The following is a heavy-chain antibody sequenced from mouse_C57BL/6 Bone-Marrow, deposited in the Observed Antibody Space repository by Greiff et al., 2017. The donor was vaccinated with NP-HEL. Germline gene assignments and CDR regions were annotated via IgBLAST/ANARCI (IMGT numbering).Heavy chain of an antibody. CDR2: IYPGDGDT. Sequence: QVQLQQSGAELVKPGASVKISCKASGYAFSSYWMNWVKQRPGKGLEWIGQIYPGDGDTNYNGKFKGKATLTADKSSSTAYMQLSSLTSEDSAVYGCAGGSYYSILQDYWGQGTTVTVSS. V-gene: IGHV1-80*01. D-gene: IGHD2-5*01. CDR3: AGGSYYSILQDY. J-gene: IGHJ2*01. CDR1: GYAFSSYW.